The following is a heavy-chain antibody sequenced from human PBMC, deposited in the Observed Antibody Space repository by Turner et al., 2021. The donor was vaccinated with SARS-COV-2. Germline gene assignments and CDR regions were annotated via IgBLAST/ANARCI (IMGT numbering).Heavy chain of an antibody. V-gene: IGHV4-39*01. CDR1: GGSISSSSYY. Sequence: QLQLQESGPGLVKPSETLSLTCPVSGGSISSSSYYWGWIRQPPGKGLEWIGSIYYSGSTYYNPSLKSRVTISVDTSKNQFSLKLSSVTAADTAVYYCAGEEVVFRASHTLYYYGMDVWGQGTTVTVSS. J-gene: IGHJ6*02. CDR3: AGEEVVFRASHTLYYYGMDV. CDR2: IYYSGST. D-gene: IGHD3-22*01.